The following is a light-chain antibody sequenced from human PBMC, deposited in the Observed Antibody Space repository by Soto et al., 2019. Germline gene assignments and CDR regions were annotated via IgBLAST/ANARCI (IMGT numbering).Light chain of an antibody. J-gene: IGKJ5*01. CDR1: QDISAY. CDR3: QKFNTAPLT. Sequence: DIKMTQSPSSLSASVGDRATITCRASQDISAYLAWYHQKPGKVPKLLIYSASPLPSGGPSRFSGSGSGTDFTLTISRLQPEDVATYYCQKFNTAPLTFGQGTRLEIK. V-gene: IGKV1-27*01. CDR2: SAS.